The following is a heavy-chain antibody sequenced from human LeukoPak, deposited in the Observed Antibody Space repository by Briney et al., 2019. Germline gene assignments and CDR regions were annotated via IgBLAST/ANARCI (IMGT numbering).Heavy chain of an antibody. CDR3: ARSGYSHGPGALEPFDP. CDR1: GYTFTSYA. D-gene: IGHD5-18*01. J-gene: IGHJ5*02. V-gene: IGHV1-3*01. CDR2: INAGNGNT. Sequence: ASVKVSCKASGYTFTSYAMHWVRQAPGQRLEWMGWINAGNGNTKYSQKFQGRVTITRDASASTAYMELSSLRSEDTAVYYCARSGYSHGPGALEPFDPWGQGTLVTVSS.